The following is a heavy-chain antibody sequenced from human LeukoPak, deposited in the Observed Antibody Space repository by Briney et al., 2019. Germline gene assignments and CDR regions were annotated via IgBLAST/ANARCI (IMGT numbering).Heavy chain of an antibody. CDR3: ARDRRFGWYSSGFSFDY. CDR2: IKQDGSEK. V-gene: IGHV3-7*01. J-gene: IGHJ4*02. CDR1: GFTFSSYW. Sequence: TGGSLRLSCAASGFTFSSYWMSWVRQAPGKGLEWVANIKQDGSEKYYVDSVKGRFTISRDNAKNSLYLQMNSLRAEDTAVYYCARDRRFGWYSSGFSFDYWGQGTLVTVSS. D-gene: IGHD6-19*01.